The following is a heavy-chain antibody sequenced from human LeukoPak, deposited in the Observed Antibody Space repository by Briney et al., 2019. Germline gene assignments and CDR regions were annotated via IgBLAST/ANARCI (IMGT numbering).Heavy chain of an antibody. J-gene: IGHJ4*02. Sequence: PSETLSLTCTVSGGSISSGGYYWSWIRQHPGKGLEWIGYIYYSGSTYYNPSLKSRVTISVDTSKNQFSLKLSSVTAADTAVYYCARDSWDYYGSGRLLDWGQGTLVTVSS. CDR2: IYYSGST. D-gene: IGHD3-10*01. CDR3: ARDSWDYYGSGRLLD. V-gene: IGHV4-31*03. CDR1: GGSISSGGYY.